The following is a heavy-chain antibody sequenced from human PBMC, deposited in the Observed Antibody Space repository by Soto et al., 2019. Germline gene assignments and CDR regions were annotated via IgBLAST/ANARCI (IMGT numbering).Heavy chain of an antibody. CDR3: ASRDPGTSVDY. CDR2: IYRTGST. V-gene: IGHV4-4*02. Sequence: SETLSLTCAVSGGSFTSNNWWTWVRQPPGQGLEWIGEIYRTGSTNYNPSRKSRVTISLDKSENQFSLKVTSLTAADTAVYYCASRDPGTSVDYWGQGTLVTVSS. J-gene: IGHJ4*02. CDR1: GGSFTSNNW. D-gene: IGHD1-7*01.